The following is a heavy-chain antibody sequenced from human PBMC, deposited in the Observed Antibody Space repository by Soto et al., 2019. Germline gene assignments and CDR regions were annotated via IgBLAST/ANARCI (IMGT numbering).Heavy chain of an antibody. J-gene: IGHJ4*02. V-gene: IGHV4-39*01. Sequence: SETLSLTCIISSGSITTSSYYWGWIRQPPGKGLEWIGSVYYLGNTYYNPSLKSRVTVSVDTSKNQFSVYLRSVTAADTAVYYCARQSPTADTDYWGLGTLVTVSS. CDR2: VYYLGNT. CDR3: ARQSPTADTDY. CDR1: SGSITTSSYY.